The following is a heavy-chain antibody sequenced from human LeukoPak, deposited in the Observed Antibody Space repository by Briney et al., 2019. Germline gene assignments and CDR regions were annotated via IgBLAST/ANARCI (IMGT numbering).Heavy chain of an antibody. CDR3: ARGQGGSYYRYYYYYMDV. CDR1: GGSISSGGYY. J-gene: IGHJ6*03. Sequence: PSQTLSLTCTVSGGSISSGGYYWSWIRQPPGKGLEWIGEINHSGSTNYNPSLKSRVTISVDTSKNQFSLKLSSVTAADTAVYYCARGQGGSYYRYYYYYMDVGGKGTTVTVSS. CDR2: INHSGST. D-gene: IGHD1-26*01. V-gene: IGHV4-30-2*01.